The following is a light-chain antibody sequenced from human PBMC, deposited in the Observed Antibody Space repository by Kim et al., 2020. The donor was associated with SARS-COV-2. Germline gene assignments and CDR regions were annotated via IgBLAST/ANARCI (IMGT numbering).Light chain of an antibody. J-gene: IGKJ2*01. Sequence: DIQMTQSPSSLSASAGDRVSITCRASQSISHWLAWFQQKPGKAPNHLIYTASSLQTGVPSRFSGSGSGTEYSLTITGLQPEDFATYFCQQFQSYPYTFGQGTKLEI. CDR2: TAS. CDR1: QSISHW. CDR3: QQFQSYPYT. V-gene: IGKV1-5*01.